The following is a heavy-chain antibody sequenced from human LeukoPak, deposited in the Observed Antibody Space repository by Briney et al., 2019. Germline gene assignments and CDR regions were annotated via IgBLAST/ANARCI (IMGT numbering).Heavy chain of an antibody. V-gene: IGHV5-51*01. CDR1: GSSFTSYW. J-gene: IGHJ4*02. Sequence: GGSLKISFKGSGSSFTSYWIGWVRPMPGKGLEWMGIIYPGDSDTRYSPSFQGQVTISADKSISTAYLQSSSLKASDTAMYYCARQYYGDYDLGYWGQGTLVTVSS. CDR2: IYPGDSDT. CDR3: ARQYYGDYDLGY. D-gene: IGHD4-17*01.